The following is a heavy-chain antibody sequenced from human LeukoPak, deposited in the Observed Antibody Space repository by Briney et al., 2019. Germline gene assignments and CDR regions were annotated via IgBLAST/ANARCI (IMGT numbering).Heavy chain of an antibody. CDR2: IRSKANSYAT. CDR1: GFTFSGSA. Sequence: GGSLRLSCAASGFTFSGSAMHWVRQASGKGLEWVGRIRSKANSYATAYAASVKGRFTISKDNSKNTLFLQMNSLRPEDTAVYYCAKDDWLYGSGDGGYFDYWGQGTLVTVSS. D-gene: IGHD3-10*01. V-gene: IGHV3-73*01. J-gene: IGHJ4*02. CDR3: AKDDWLYGSGDGGYFDY.